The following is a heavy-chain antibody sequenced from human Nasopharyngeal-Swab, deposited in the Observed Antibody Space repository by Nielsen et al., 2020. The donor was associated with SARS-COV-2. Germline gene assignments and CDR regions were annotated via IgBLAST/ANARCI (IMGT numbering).Heavy chain of an antibody. V-gene: IGHV4-4*02. D-gene: IGHD2-15*01. CDR1: GASISVDNW. CDR2: IYHSGST. J-gene: IGHJ5*02. CDR3: ARGKGWYCRGESCPNWFDP. Sequence: SETLSLTCAVSGASISVDNWWGWVRQPPGKGLEWIGEIYHSGSTSYNPSLKSRVTMSVDTSKNQFSLKLSSVTAADTAVYFCARGKGWYCRGESCPNWFDPWGQGTLVTVSS.